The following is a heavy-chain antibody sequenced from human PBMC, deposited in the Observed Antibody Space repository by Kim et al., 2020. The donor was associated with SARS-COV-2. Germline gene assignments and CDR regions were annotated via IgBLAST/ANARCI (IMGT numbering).Heavy chain of an antibody. CDR3: ARGVRVYDSSGFWYFDL. V-gene: IGHV4-34*01. CDR2: INHSGST. J-gene: IGHJ2*01. CDR1: GGSFSGYY. Sequence: SETLSLTCAVYGGSFSGYYWSWIRQPPGKGLEWIGEINHSGSTNYNPSLKSRVTISVDTSKNQFSLKLSSVTAADTAVYYCARGVRVYDSSGFWYFDLWGRGTLVTVSS. D-gene: IGHD3-22*01.